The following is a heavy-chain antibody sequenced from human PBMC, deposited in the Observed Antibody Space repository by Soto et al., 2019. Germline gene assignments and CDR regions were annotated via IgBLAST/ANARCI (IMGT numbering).Heavy chain of an antibody. J-gene: IGHJ6*03. D-gene: IGHD2-2*01. V-gene: IGHV3-23*01. CDR2: ISGSGGST. CDR1: GFTFSSYA. CDR3: SKRTPQTSIYYYYYYMDV. Sequence: GGSLRLSCAASGFTFSSYAMSWVRQAPGKGLEWVSAISGSGGSTYYADSVKGRFTISRDNSKNTLYLQMNSLRAEDTAVYYCSKRTPQTSIYYYYYYMDVWGKGTTVTVSS.